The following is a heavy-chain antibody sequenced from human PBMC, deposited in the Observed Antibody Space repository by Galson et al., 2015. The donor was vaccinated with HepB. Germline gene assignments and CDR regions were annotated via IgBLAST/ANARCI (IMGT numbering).Heavy chain of an antibody. D-gene: IGHD6-19*01. CDR2: IDWDDDK. CDR1: GFSLSTSGMC. CDR3: ARIQFDSSGWYYYFDY. Sequence: PALVKPTQTLTLTCTFSGFSLSTSGMCVSWIRQPPGKALEWLARIDWDDDKYYGTSLKTRLTISKDTSKNQVVLTMTNMDPVDTATYYCARIQFDSSGWYYYFDYWGQGTLVTVSS. V-gene: IGHV2-70*11. J-gene: IGHJ4*02.